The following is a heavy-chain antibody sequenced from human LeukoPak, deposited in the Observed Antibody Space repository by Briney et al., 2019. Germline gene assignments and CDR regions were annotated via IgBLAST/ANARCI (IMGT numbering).Heavy chain of an antibody. CDR2: IKQDGSEK. Sequence: PGGSLRLSCAASGFTFSSYWMSWVRQAPGKGLEWVANIKQDGSEKYYVDSVKGRFTISRDNAKNSLYLQMNSLSAEDTAVYYCARDRESRMHAFDIWGQGTMVTVSS. J-gene: IGHJ3*02. CDR1: GFTFSSYW. V-gene: IGHV3-7*01. CDR3: ARDRESRMHAFDI.